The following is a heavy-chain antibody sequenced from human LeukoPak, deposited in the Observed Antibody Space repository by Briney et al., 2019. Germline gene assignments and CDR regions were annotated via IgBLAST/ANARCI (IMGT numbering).Heavy chain of an antibody. CDR3: AKTLGSGAYYEGTFDS. V-gene: IGHV4-59*01. J-gene: IGHJ4*02. CDR2: LSYSGIT. Sequence: SETLSLTCTVSGVSISSFYWSWIRQSPGKGLEWIGYLSYSGITHYNPSLKSRVTFSVDTSKKHFSLKLTSVTAADTAVYYCAKTLGSGAYYEGTFDSWGQGTPVTVSS. D-gene: IGHD1-26*01. CDR1: GVSISSFY.